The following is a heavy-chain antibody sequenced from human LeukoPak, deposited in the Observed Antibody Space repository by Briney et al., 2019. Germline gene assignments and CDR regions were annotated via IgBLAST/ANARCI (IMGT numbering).Heavy chain of an antibody. J-gene: IGHJ6*03. CDR3: ARDRSIAARYYYYYIDV. CDR1: GVTFSSYA. CDR2: ISGSGGST. D-gene: IGHD6-6*01. V-gene: IGHV3-23*01. Sequence: SGGSLRLSCAASGVTFSSYAMSWVRQAPGEGLEWVSAISGSGGSTYYADSVKGRFTISRDNSKNTLYLQMNSLRAEDTAVYYCARDRSIAARYYYYYIDVWGKGTTVTVSS.